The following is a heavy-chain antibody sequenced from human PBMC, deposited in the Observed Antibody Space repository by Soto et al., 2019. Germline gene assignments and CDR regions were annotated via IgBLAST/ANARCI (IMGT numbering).Heavy chain of an antibody. CDR1: GGSLSSGDYY. CDR2: IYYSGST. Sequence: SETLSLTCTVSGGSLSSGDYYWSWIRQPPGKGLEWIGYIYYSGSTYYNPSLKSRVTISVDTSKNQFSLKLSSVTAADTAVYYCAREYGGNDWFDPWGQGTLVTSPQ. V-gene: IGHV4-30-4*01. J-gene: IGHJ5*02. CDR3: AREYGGNDWFDP. D-gene: IGHD2-15*01.